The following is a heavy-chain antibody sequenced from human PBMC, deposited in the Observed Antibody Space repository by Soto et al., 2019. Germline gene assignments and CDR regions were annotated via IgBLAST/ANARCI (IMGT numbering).Heavy chain of an antibody. Sequence: QVQLVESGGGMAQAGTSLLLSCTGSGFTFNSLSLHWVRQGPDKSLEWVAVVSFDGKVTYYADSVKGRFTVSRDISKNTIYLQANSLRPEDTAVYYCAREPYGDSQYFDYWGQGTPVTVSS. CDR2: VSFDGKVT. V-gene: IGHV3-30*04. J-gene: IGHJ4*02. CDR1: GFTFNSLS. D-gene: IGHD2-21*02. CDR3: AREPYGDSQYFDY.